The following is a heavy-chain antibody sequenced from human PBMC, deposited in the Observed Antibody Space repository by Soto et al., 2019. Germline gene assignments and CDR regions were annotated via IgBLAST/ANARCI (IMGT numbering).Heavy chain of an antibody. J-gene: IGHJ4*02. CDR3: ANLVDY. CDR1: GFTFSSFG. CDR2: ISYDGSNK. V-gene: IGHV3-30*18. Sequence: HLGGSLRLSCAASGFTFSSFGMHWVRQAPGKGLEWVAAISYDGSNKYYADSVKGRFTISRDNSKNTLYLQMDSLGTEDTAVYYCANLVDYWGQGTLVTVSS.